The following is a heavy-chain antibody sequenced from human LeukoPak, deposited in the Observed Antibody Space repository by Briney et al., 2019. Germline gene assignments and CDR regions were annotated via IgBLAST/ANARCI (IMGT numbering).Heavy chain of an antibody. CDR1: GYSISSSSYY. Sequence: PSETLSLTCTVSGYSISSSSYYWGWIRQPPGKGLEWIGSIYYSGSTYYNPSLKSRVTISVDTSKNQFSLKLSSVTAADTAVYYCARHKTYYDILTGYYSPLYYFDYWGQGTLVTVSS. J-gene: IGHJ4*02. D-gene: IGHD3-9*01. V-gene: IGHV4-39*01. CDR2: IYYSGST. CDR3: ARHKTYYDILTGYYSPLYYFDY.